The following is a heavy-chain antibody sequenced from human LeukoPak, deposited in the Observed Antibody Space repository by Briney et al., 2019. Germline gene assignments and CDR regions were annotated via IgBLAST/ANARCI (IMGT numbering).Heavy chain of an antibody. V-gene: IGHV1-8*03. CDR1: GGTFTSYD. CDR2: MNPNSGNT. CDR3: ARAGITIFGVASYYMDV. J-gene: IGHJ6*03. D-gene: IGHD3-3*01. Sequence: ASVKVSCKASGGTFTSYDINWVRQATGQGLEWMGWMNPNSGNTGYAQKFQGRVTITRNTSISTAYMELSSLRSEDTAVYYCARAGITIFGVASYYMDVWGKGTTVTVSS.